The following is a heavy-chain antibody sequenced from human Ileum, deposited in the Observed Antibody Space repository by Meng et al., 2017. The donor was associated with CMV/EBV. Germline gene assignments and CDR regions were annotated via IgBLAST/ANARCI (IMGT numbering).Heavy chain of an antibody. J-gene: IGHJ6*02. V-gene: IGHV3-30-3*01. CDR2: ISYDGSNK. Sequence: GESLKISCAASGFTFSSYAVHWVRQAPGKGLEWVAVISYDGSNKYYADSVKGRFTISRDNSKNTLYLQMNSLRAEDKAVYYCARELVVPAAIAYYYGMDVWGQGTTVTVSS. D-gene: IGHD2-2*01. CDR1: GFTFSSYA. CDR3: ARELVVPAAIAYYYGMDV.